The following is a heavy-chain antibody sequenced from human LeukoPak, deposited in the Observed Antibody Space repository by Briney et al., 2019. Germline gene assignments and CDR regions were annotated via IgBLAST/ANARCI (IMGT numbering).Heavy chain of an antibody. CDR2: IYHSGST. CDR1: GGSISSGDYS. CDR3: ARFRMGSFDY. J-gene: IGHJ4*02. V-gene: IGHV4-30-2*01. D-gene: IGHD2-8*01. Sequence: SQALSLTCAVSGGSISSGDYSWSWIRQPPGKGLEWIGYIYHSGSTYYNPSLKSRVTISVDRSKNQFSLKLSSVTAADTAVYYCARFRMGSFDYWGQGTLVTVSS.